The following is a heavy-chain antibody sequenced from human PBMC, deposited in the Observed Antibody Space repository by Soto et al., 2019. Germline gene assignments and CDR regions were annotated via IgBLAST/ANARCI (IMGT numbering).Heavy chain of an antibody. CDR1: GGTFSSYA. Sequence: QVQLVQSGAEVKKPGSSVKVSCKASGGTFSSYAISWVRQAHGQGLEWRGGIIPIFGTANDAQKFKGRVTIPADESTRTAYIELSSLRSEETAVYFCARDLHPYYYDRGGGGLDYWGQGTLVTVSS. V-gene: IGHV1-69*01. J-gene: IGHJ4*02. CDR2: IIPIFGTA. CDR3: ARDLHPYYYDRGGGGLDY. D-gene: IGHD3-22*01.